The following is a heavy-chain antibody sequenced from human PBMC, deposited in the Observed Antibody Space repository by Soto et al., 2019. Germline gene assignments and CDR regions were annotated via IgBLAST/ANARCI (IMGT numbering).Heavy chain of an antibody. Sequence: ASVKVSCKASGYTFTSYYMHWVRQAPGQGLEWMGIINPSGGSTSYAQKFQGRVTMARDTSTSTVYMELSSLRSEGTAVYYCARDFQPLQLQLAYWGQGTLVTVSS. J-gene: IGHJ4*02. V-gene: IGHV1-46*03. D-gene: IGHD1-1*01. CDR1: GYTFTSYY. CDR3: ARDFQPLQLQLAY. CDR2: INPSGGST.